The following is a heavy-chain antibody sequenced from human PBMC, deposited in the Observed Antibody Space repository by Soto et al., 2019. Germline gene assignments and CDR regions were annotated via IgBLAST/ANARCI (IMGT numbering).Heavy chain of an antibody. J-gene: IGHJ5*02. D-gene: IGHD1-26*01. Sequence: EVQLVESGGRLVQRGGSLRLSCSGSGFIFGDHVMDWVRQAPGKGLEWVAGISGSGNSPFFRDSVKGRFTISRDNSKNTVNLEMNNLRDEDSAMYFCARGPHCYSGSHELDAWGLGTLVTVSS. V-gene: IGHV3-23*04. CDR3: ARGPHCYSGSHELDA. CDR1: GFIFGDHV. CDR2: ISGSGNSP.